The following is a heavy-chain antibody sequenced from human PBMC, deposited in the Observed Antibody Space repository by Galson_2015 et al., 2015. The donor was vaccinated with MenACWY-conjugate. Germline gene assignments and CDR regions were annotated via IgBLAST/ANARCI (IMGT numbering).Heavy chain of an antibody. Sequence: SETLSLTCALSGDSFSGHYWTWIRQSPGRGLEWIGEIQQRGTTNYSPSLKSRVTISIDLSNNQFSLMLNTVTAADTAVYYCARGRQQYSFWRGSKHNWCDPWGQGIQAIVSS. D-gene: IGHD3-3*01. CDR1: GDSFSGHY. J-gene: IGHJ5*02. CDR3: ARGRQQYSFWRGSKHNWCDP. V-gene: IGHV4-34*01. CDR2: IQQRGTT.